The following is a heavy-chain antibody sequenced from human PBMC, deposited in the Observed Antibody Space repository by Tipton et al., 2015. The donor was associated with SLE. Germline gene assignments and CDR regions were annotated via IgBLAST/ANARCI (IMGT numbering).Heavy chain of an antibody. CDR3: ARTVSYYYDYSGYFYYFHD. D-gene: IGHD3-22*01. CDR1: GFTFSSYA. Sequence: SLRLSCAASGFTFSSYAMHWVRQAPGKGLEWVAVISYDGSNKYYADSVKGRFTISRDNAKNSLYLQMNSLRAEDTALYYCARTVSYYYDYSGYFYYFHDWGQGTLLTVSS. V-gene: IGHV3-30*04. CDR2: ISYDGSNK. J-gene: IGHJ4*02.